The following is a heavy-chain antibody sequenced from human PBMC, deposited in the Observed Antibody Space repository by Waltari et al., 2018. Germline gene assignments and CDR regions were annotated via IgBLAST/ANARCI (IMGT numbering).Heavy chain of an antibody. Sequence: QVQLLQWGAGLLKPSETLSLTCAVSGEWYTINYWSWIRQSPGKGLEWIGEINKSGNTNYNPSLKSRVTISVDTSKKQVSLSLSSVTAADTAVYYCARLLIEDSGFGWYSFDYWGQGSPVIVSS. J-gene: IGHJ4*02. V-gene: IGHV4-34*01. CDR3: ARLLIEDSGFGWYSFDY. CDR2: INKSGNT. D-gene: IGHD6-19*01. CDR1: GEWYTINY.